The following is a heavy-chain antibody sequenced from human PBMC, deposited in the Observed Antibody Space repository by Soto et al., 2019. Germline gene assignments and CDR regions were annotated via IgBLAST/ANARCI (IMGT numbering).Heavy chain of an antibody. CDR1: GLTFSSYA. D-gene: IGHD2-15*01. Sequence: EVQLLESGGGLVQPGGSLRLSCVASGLTFSSYAMSWVCQGPGKGLEWVSVISSGGGSTYYADSVKGRFTISRDNSKNTFYLRMNNLRADDTAVYFCAKYWQEVSGFGMDVWGQGTTVTVSS. V-gene: IGHV3-23*01. CDR2: ISSGGGST. CDR3: AKYWQEVSGFGMDV. J-gene: IGHJ6*01.